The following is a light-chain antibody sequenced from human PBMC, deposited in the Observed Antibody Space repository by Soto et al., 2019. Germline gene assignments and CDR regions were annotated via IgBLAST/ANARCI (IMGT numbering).Light chain of an antibody. CDR2: GTS. J-gene: IGKJ5*01. CDR3: QQYDNFPIT. CDR1: QSISSY. V-gene: IGKV1-33*01. Sequence: DIQMTQSPSSLSASVGDRVTITCRASQSISSYLNWYQQKPGKAPKLLIYGTSNLETGVPSRFSGSGSGTHFTFTISSLQPEDVATYYCQQYDNFPITFGQGTRLEIK.